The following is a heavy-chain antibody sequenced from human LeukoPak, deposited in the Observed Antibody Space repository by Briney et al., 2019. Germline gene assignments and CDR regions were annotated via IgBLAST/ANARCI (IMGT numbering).Heavy chain of an antibody. D-gene: IGHD3-22*01. CDR2: ISSSSSSYI. J-gene: IGHJ5*02. CDR3: ASIPFPYYYDSSGAP. V-gene: IGHV3-21*01. Sequence: GGSLRLSCAASGFTFSSYSVNWVRQAPGKGLEWVSSISSSSSSYIYYADSVKGRFTISRDNAKNSLYLQMNSLRAEDTAVYYCASIPFPYYYDSSGAPWGQGTLVTVSS. CDR1: GFTFSSYS.